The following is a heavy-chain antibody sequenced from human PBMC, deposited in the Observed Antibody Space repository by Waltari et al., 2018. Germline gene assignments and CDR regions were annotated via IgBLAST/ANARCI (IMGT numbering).Heavy chain of an antibody. CDR2: ISGSGGST. J-gene: IGHJ3*02. V-gene: IGHV3-23*04. Sequence: EVQLVESGGGLVQPGGSLRLSCAASGFTFSSYAMSWVRQAPGKGLEWVSAISGSGGSTYYADSVKGRFTISRDNSKNPLYLQMNSLRAEDTAVYYCAKVLGITGTTRDAFDIWGQGTMVTVSS. D-gene: IGHD1-7*01. CDR1: GFTFSSYA. CDR3: AKVLGITGTTRDAFDI.